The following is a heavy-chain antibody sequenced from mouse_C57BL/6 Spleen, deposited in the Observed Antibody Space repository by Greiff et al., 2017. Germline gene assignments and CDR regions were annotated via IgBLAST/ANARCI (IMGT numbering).Heavy chain of an antibody. CDR1: GFSLPSYG. Sequence: VKLMESGPGLVQPSQSLSITCTVSGFSLPSYGVHWVRQSPGKGLEWLGVIWRGGSTDYNAAFMSRLSITKDNSKSQVFFKMNSLQADDTAIYYCAKKPNWDEGYFDVWGTGTTVTVSS. CDR2: IWRGGST. CDR3: AKKPNWDEGYFDV. D-gene: IGHD4-1*01. V-gene: IGHV2-5*01. J-gene: IGHJ1*03.